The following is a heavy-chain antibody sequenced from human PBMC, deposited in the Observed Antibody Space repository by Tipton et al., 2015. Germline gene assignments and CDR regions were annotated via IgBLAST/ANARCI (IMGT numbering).Heavy chain of an antibody. CDR2: IYYSGST. J-gene: IGHJ4*02. Sequence: TLSLTCTVSGGSISSYYWSWIRQPPGKGLEWIGYIYYSGSTNYNPSLKCRVTISVDTSKNQFSLKLSSVTAADTAVYYCARAKYSSGWYEKYYSDYWGQGTLVSVSS. CDR3: ARAKYSSGWYEKYYSDY. D-gene: IGHD6-19*01. CDR1: GGSISSYY. V-gene: IGHV4-59*01.